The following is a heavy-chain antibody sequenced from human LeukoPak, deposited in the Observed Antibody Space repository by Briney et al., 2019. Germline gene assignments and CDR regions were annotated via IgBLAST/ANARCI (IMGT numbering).Heavy chain of an antibody. D-gene: IGHD4-11*01. CDR3: AREFYSNYYMAFSDY. Sequence: ASVKVSCKASGYTFTSYGISWVRQAPGQGLEWMGWISAYNGNTNYAQKLQGRVTMTTDTSTSTAYMELRSLRSDDTAVYYCAREFYSNYYMAFSDYWGQGTLVTVSS. V-gene: IGHV1-18*01. J-gene: IGHJ4*02. CDR1: GYTFTSYG. CDR2: ISAYNGNT.